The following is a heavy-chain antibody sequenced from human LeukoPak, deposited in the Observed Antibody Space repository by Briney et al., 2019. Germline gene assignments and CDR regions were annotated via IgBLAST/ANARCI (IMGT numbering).Heavy chain of an antibody. V-gene: IGHV3-49*03. J-gene: IGHJ3*02. Sequence: PGRSLRLSCTASGFTFGDYAMSWFRQAPGKGLEWVGFIRSKAYGGTTEYAASVKGGFTISRDDSKSIAYLQMNSLKTEDTAVYYCTRERLRFLEWLPVSDAFDIWGQGTMVTVSS. CDR1: GFTFGDYA. CDR2: IRSKAYGGTT. D-gene: IGHD3-3*01. CDR3: TRERLRFLEWLPVSDAFDI.